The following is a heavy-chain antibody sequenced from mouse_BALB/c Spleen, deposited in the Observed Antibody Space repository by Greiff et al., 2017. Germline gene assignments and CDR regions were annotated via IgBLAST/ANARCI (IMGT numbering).Heavy chain of an antibody. CDR2: INSNGGST. J-gene: IGHJ1*01. CDR3: ARHGIYYGNYDWYFDV. CDR1: GFTFSSYY. D-gene: IGHD2-1*01. V-gene: IGHV5-6-2*01. Sequence: LVESGGGLVKLGGSLKLSCAASGFTFSSYYMSWVRQTPEKRLELVAAINSNGGSTYYPDTVKGRFTISRDNAKNTLYLQMSSLKSEDTALYYCARHGIYYGNYDWYFDVWGAGTTVTVSS.